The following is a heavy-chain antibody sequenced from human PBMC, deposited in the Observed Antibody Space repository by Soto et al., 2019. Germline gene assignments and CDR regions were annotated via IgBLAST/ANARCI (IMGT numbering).Heavy chain of an antibody. Sequence: QITLKESGPTLVKPTQTLTLTCTFSGFSLSTSGVGVGWIRQPPGKALEWLALIYWDDDKRYSPSLKSRLTITKDTSKYQVALKMTLMDPVDTATYYCAHTLIPNWDSRGAFDYWGQGTLVTVSS. CDR2: IYWDDDK. V-gene: IGHV2-5*02. J-gene: IGHJ4*02. D-gene: IGHD1-7*01. CDR3: AHTLIPNWDSRGAFDY. CDR1: GFSLSTSGVG.